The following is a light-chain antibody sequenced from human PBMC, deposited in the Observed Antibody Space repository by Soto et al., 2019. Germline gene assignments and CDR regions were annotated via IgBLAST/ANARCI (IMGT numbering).Light chain of an antibody. CDR3: GTWDTTLSAGG. V-gene: IGLV1-51*01. CDR1: ASNIGSNS. CDR2: DND. J-gene: IGLJ1*01. Sequence: QSVLTQPPSVSAAPGQKVTISCSGSASNIGSNSLSWYRQFPGSSPMLVIYDNDKRPSGISARFSASKSDTSATLGITGLQTGDEADYYCGTWDTTLSAGGFGSGTKVTVL.